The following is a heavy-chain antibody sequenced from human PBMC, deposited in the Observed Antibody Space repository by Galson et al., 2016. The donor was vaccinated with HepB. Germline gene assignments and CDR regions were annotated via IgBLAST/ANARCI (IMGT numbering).Heavy chain of an antibody. CDR3: AKGPPNLAY. CDR1: GFRFSSYG. V-gene: IGHV3-23*01. CDR2: ISGSGVT. Sequence: SLRLSCAAAGFRFSSYGMSWVRQAPGKGLEWVSHISGSGVTYYADSVKGRFTISRDNAQNSLFLQMSSLRAEDTGVYYCAKGPPNLAYWGQGTLVTVSS. J-gene: IGHJ4*02.